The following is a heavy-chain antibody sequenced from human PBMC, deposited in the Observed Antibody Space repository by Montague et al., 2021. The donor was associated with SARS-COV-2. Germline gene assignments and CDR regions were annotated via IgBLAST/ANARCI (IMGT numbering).Heavy chain of an antibody. CDR1: GGSVRSAIYY. CDR2: VYYTGRT. CDR3: ARHKRVVEREPLGGMDV. V-gene: IGHV4-39*01. Sequence: SETLSLTCTVSGGSVRSAIYYWGWIRQPPEKGLEWIGRVYYTGRTSYDSSLMGRVTISVDTSQSQFSLKLNSVTAADTAVYFCARHKRVVEREPLGGMDVWGQGTTVIVSS. J-gene: IGHJ6*02. D-gene: IGHD1-26*01.